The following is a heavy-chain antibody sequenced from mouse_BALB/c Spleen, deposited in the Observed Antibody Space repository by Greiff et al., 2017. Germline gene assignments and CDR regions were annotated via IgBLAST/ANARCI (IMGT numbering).Heavy chain of an antibody. V-gene: IGHV1S81*02. CDR2: INPSNGRT. D-gene: IGHD2-14*01. CDR1: GYTFTSYW. J-gene: IGHJ3*01. CDR3: ARLAYRFFAY. Sequence: QVHVKQPGAELVKPGASVKLSCKASGYTFTSYWMHWVKQRPGQGLEWIGEINPSNGRTNYNEKFKSKATLTVDKSSSTAYMQLSSLTSEDSAVYYCARLAYRFFAYWGQGTLVTVSA.